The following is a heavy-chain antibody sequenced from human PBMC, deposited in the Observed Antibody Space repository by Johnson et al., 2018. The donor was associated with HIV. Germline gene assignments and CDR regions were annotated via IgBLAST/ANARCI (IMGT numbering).Heavy chain of an antibody. J-gene: IGHJ3*02. V-gene: IGHV3-30-3*01. Sequence: QMQLVESGGGVVQPGRSLRLSCAASGFTFSSYAMHWVRQAPGKGLEWVAVISYDGSNKYYADSVKGRFTISRDNSKHTLYLQMNSLRAEDTAVYYCARGGLGDYVVAFDIWGQGTMVTVSS. D-gene: IGHD4-17*01. CDR2: ISYDGSNK. CDR3: ARGGLGDYVVAFDI. CDR1: GFTFSSYA.